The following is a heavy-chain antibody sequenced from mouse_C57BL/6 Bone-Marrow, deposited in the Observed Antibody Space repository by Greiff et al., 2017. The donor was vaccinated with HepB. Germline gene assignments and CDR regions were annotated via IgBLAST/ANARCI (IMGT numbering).Heavy chain of an antibody. CDR3: ASSVVATPFAY. D-gene: IGHD1-1*01. J-gene: IGHJ3*01. Sequence: QVQLQQSGPGLVQPSQSLSITCTVSGFSLTSYGVHWVRQPPGKGLEWLGVIWSGGSTDYNAAFISRMSISKDNTKCQIFFKMNRLQADDTALYYCASSVVATPFAYWGQGTLVTVSA. CDR2: IWSGGST. V-gene: IGHV2-4*01. CDR1: GFSLTSYG.